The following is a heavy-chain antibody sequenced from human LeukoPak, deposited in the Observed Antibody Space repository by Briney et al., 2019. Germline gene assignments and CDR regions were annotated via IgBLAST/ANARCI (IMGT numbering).Heavy chain of an antibody. CDR3: ASHSPSHYDSSAYLDY. V-gene: IGHV3-11*01. Sequence: PGGSLRLSCAASVFPFSDYYMSWMRHARGKGLEWVSYISSSGSMKYYADSVKGRFTISRDNAKKSLYLQMNSLRAEDTAVYYCASHSPSHYDSSAYLDYWGQGTLVTVSS. J-gene: IGHJ4*02. D-gene: IGHD3-22*01. CDR2: ISSSGSMK. CDR1: VFPFSDYY.